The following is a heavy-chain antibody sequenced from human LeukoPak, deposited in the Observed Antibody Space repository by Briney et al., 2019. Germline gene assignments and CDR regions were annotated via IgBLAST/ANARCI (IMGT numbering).Heavy chain of an antibody. CDR3: ARRGPENHPNPGGSYFGDWFGP. D-gene: IGHD3-3*01. J-gene: IGHJ5*02. CDR2: FYPGASET. Sequence: GESLKISCTASGYFFTSYWIAWVRQMPGKGLEWMGSFYPGASETIYSPSFEGHVTMSADDSINTAYLQWSSLKASDTAIYYCARRGPENHPNPGGSYFGDWFGPWGQGTLVTVSS. V-gene: IGHV5-51*01. CDR1: GYFFTSYW.